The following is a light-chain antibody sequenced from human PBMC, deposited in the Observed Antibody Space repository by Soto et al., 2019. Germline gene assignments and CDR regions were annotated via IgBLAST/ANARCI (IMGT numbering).Light chain of an antibody. CDR1: QSISTY. CDR2: DAS. V-gene: IGKV1-33*01. Sequence: DIQMTQSPPSLSASVGDRVTITCRASQSISTYLNWYQQKPGKAPKLLIYDASNLETGVPSRFSGSGSGTDFTFTISSLQPEDIATYYCQQYDNLPLTFGGGTKVDIK. CDR3: QQYDNLPLT. J-gene: IGKJ4*01.